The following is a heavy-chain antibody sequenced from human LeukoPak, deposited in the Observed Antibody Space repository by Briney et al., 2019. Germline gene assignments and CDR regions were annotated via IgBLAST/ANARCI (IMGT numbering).Heavy chain of an antibody. CDR3: ARMAVDRRSRYYYDSSGARRNDAFDI. CDR2: INHSGST. D-gene: IGHD3-22*01. V-gene: IGHV4-34*01. CDR1: GGSFSGYY. J-gene: IGHJ3*02. Sequence: SETLSLTCAVYGGSFSGYYWSWIRQPPGKGLEWIGEINHSGSTNYNPSLKSRVTISVDTSKNQFSLKLSSVTAADTAVYYCARMAVDRRSRYYYDSSGARRNDAFDIWGQGTMVTVSS.